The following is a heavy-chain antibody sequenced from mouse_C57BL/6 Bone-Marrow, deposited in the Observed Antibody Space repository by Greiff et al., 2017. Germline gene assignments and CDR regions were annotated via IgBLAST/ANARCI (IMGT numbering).Heavy chain of an antibody. V-gene: IGHV3-6*01. D-gene: IGHD2-12*01. J-gene: IGHJ2*01. Sequence: EVKLLESGPGLVKPSQSLSLTCSVTGYSITSGYYWNWIRQFPGNKLEWMGYISYDGSNNYNPSLKNRISITRDTSKNQFFLKLNSVTTEDTATYYCARDYYSFDYWGQGTTLTVSS. CDR2: ISYDGSN. CDR1: GYSITSGYY. CDR3: ARDYYSFDY.